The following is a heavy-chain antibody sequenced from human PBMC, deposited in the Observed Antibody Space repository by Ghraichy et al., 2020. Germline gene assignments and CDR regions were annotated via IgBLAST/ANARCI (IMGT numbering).Heavy chain of an antibody. CDR2: INHTGST. V-gene: IGHV4-34*01. Sequence: SETLSLTCAVYGGSFSDYYWNWIRQPPGKGLEWIGEINHTGSTNYNPSLKSRVTISVDTSKNQFSLKLSSVTAADTAVYYCARLTMIRSDYDDYGDPPFDYWGQGTLVTVSS. D-gene: IGHD4-17*01. CDR3: ARLTMIRSDYDDYGDPPFDY. CDR1: GGSFSDYY. J-gene: IGHJ4*02.